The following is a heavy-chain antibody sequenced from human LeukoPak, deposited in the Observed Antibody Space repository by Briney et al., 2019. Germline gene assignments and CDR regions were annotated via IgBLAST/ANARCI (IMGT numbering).Heavy chain of an antibody. CDR2: IYPGDSDT. Sequence: GESLKISCKGSGYSFTSYWIGWVRQMPGKGLEWMGIIYPGDSDTRYSPSFQGQVTISADKSISTAYLQWSSLKASDTAMYYCARHSAPSPPQDHIVATIDYWGQGTLVTVSS. CDR1: GYSFTSYW. CDR3: ARHSAPSPPQDHIVATIDY. V-gene: IGHV5-51*01. J-gene: IGHJ4*02. D-gene: IGHD5-12*01.